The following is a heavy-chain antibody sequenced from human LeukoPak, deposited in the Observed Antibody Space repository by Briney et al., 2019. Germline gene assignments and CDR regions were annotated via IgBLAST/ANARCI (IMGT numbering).Heavy chain of an antibody. V-gene: IGHV4-31*03. CDR2: IYYSGST. CDR1: GGSISSGGHY. CDR3: ARAREAYYDRAFDI. Sequence: SQTLSLTCTVSGGSISSGGHYWSWIRQHPGKGLEWIGYIYYSGSTYYNPSLKSRVTISVDTSKNQFSLKLSSVTAADTAVYYCARAREAYYDRAFDIWGPGTMVIVSS. J-gene: IGHJ3*02. D-gene: IGHD3-9*01.